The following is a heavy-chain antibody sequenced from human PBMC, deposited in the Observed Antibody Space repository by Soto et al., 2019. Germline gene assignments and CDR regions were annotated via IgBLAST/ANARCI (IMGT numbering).Heavy chain of an antibody. J-gene: IGHJ4*02. CDR3: ARGCSSTSCYAFFDY. V-gene: IGHV1-2*04. CDR1: GYTFTGYY. D-gene: IGHD2-2*01. CDR2: VNPNSGGT. Sequence: GASVKVSCKASGYTFTGYYMHWARQAPGQGLEWMGWVNPNSGGTNYAQKFQGWVTMTRDTSISTAYMELSRLRSDDTAVYYRARGCSSTSCYAFFDYWGQGTLVTVSS.